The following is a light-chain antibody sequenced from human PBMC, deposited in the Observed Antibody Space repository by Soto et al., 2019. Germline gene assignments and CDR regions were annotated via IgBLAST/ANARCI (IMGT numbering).Light chain of an antibody. CDR2: AAS. V-gene: IGKV1-39*01. Sequence: DIQMTQSPSSLSASVGDRVTITCRASQSIRNYLTWYQQKPGKAPKLLIYAASSMQSGVPSRFRGSGSETDFTLTISSLQPDDSATYYCQQSFSPLWTFGQGTKVEV. CDR3: QQSFSPLWT. CDR1: QSIRNY. J-gene: IGKJ1*01.